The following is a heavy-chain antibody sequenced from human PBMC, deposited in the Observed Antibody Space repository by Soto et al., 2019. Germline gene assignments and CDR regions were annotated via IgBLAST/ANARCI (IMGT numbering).Heavy chain of an antibody. CDR3: AGGGLGNPPPTVGFDP. CDR2: IYYSGST. CDR1: GGSISSGDYY. Sequence: PSETLSLTCTVSGGSISSGDYYWSWIRQPPGKGLEWIGYIYYSGSTYYNPSLKSRVTISVDTSKNQFSLKLSSVTAADTAVYYCAGGGLGNPPPTVGFDPWGQGTLVTVSS. V-gene: IGHV4-30-4*01. D-gene: IGHD7-27*01. J-gene: IGHJ5*02.